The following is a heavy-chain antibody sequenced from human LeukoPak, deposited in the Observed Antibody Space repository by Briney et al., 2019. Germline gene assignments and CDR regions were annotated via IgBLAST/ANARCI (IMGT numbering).Heavy chain of an antibody. CDR3: ARLLGRLQYPAD. CDR2: IYYSGST. Sequence: PSETLSLTCTVSGGSISSSSYYWGWIRQPPGKGLEWIGSIYYSGSTYYNPSLKSRVTISVDTSKNQFSLKLSSVTAADTAVYYCARLLGRLQYPADWGQGTLVTVSS. J-gene: IGHJ4*02. D-gene: IGHD4-11*01. CDR1: GGSISSSSYY. V-gene: IGHV4-39*01.